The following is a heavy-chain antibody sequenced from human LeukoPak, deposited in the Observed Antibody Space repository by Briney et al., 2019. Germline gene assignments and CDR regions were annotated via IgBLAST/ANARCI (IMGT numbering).Heavy chain of an antibody. Sequence: PGGSLRLSCAASGFTFSSYGMHWVRQAPGKGLEWVAVISYDGSNKYYADSVKGRFTISRDNSKNTLYLQMSSLRAEDTAVYYCAKFQVYGSGSYPVDYWGQGTLVTVSS. J-gene: IGHJ4*02. CDR3: AKFQVYGSGSYPVDY. D-gene: IGHD3-10*01. CDR1: GFTFSSYG. CDR2: ISYDGSNK. V-gene: IGHV3-30*18.